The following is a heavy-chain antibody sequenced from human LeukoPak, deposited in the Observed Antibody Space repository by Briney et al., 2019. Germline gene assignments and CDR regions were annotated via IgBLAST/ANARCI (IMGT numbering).Heavy chain of an antibody. CDR2: IKSKTDGGTT. CDR3: TTALGSGYRG. D-gene: IGHD3-22*01. CDR1: GFTFSNAW. J-gene: IGHJ4*02. Sequence: GGSLSLSCQASGFTFSNAWMSWVRQAPGKGLEWVGRIKSKTDGGTTDYAAPVKGRFTISRDNSKNTLYLQMNSLKTEDTAVYYCTTALGSGYRGWGQGTLVTVSS. V-gene: IGHV3-15*01.